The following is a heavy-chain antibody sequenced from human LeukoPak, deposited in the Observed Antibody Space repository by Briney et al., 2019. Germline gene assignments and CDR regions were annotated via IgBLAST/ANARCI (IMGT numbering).Heavy chain of an antibody. Sequence: SVKVSCKASGGTFSSYAISWVRQAPGQGLEWMGGIIPIFGTANYAQKFQGRVTITTDESTSTAYMELSSLRSEDTAVYYCARAPTIGYFDWLSFFDIWGQGTMVTVSS. V-gene: IGHV1-69*05. CDR1: GGTFSSYA. CDR2: IIPIFGTA. D-gene: IGHD3-9*01. CDR3: ARAPTIGYFDWLSFFDI. J-gene: IGHJ3*02.